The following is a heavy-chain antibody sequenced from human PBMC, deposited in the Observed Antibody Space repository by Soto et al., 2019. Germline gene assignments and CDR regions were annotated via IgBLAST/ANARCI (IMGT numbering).Heavy chain of an antibody. J-gene: IGHJ4*03. D-gene: IGHD7-27*01. CDR3: ARDTGLAPTVWGY. CDR2: VYHSGST. CDR1: GDSIRGGGHY. Sequence: SETLSLTCSVSGDSIRGGGHYWNWIRQFPGKGLEWIGYVYHSGSTHYNPSLRGRLTISIDTSKNQFSLRLISVAAADTALYYCARDTGLAPTVWGYWGHGTQVTVSS. V-gene: IGHV4-31*03.